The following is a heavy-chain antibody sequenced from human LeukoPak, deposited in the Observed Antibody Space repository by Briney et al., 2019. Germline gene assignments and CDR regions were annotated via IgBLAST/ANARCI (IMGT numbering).Heavy chain of an antibody. CDR1: GYTFTSYY. CDR2: INPSGGSA. Sequence: GASVKVSCKAFGYTFTSYYMHWVRQAPGQGLEWMGIINPSGGSASYAQKFQGRVTMTRDTSTSTVYMELSSLRSEDTAVYYCARGSAAGTLWTFYYYYYGMDVWGQGTTVTVSS. CDR3: ARGSAAGTLWTFYYYYYGMDV. D-gene: IGHD6-13*01. J-gene: IGHJ6*02. V-gene: IGHV1-46*01.